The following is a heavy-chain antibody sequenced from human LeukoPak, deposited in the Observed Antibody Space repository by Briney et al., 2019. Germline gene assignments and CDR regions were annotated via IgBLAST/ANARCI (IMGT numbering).Heavy chain of an antibody. CDR1: GGSISSHY. D-gene: IGHD1-7*01. V-gene: IGHV4-59*11. CDR3: ARATGTTFPFDY. J-gene: IGHJ4*02. Sequence: SETLSLTCTVSGGSISSHYWSWIRQPPGKGLEWIGYIYCSGSTNYNPSLKSRVTISVDTSKNQFSLKLSSVTAADTAVYYCARATGTTFPFDYWGQGTLVTVS. CDR2: IYCSGST.